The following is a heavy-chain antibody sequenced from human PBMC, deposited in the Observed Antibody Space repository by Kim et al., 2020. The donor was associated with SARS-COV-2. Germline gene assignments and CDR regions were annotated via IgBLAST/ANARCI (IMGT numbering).Heavy chain of an antibody. V-gene: IGHV1-46*01. CDR2: INPSGGST. D-gene: IGHD3-22*01. CDR1: GYTFTSYY. Sequence: ASVKVSCKASGYTFTSYYMHWVRQAPGQGLEWMGIINPSGGSTSYAQKFQGRVTMTRDTSTSTVYMELSSLRSEYTAVYYCASPLYDSSGPWYYYGMDVWGQGTTVTVSS. J-gene: IGHJ6*02. CDR3: ASPLYDSSGPWYYYGMDV.